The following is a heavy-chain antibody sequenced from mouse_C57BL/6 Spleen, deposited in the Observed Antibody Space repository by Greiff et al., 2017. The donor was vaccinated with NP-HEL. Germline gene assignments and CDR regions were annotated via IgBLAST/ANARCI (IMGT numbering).Heavy chain of an antibody. CDR3: ARSGYGSSHGYFDV. CDR1: GYTFTSYW. CDR2: IHPNSGST. D-gene: IGHD1-1*01. J-gene: IGHJ1*03. Sequence: QVQLQQPGAELVKPGASVKLSCKASGYTFTSYWMHWVKQRPGQGLEWIGMIHPNSGSTNYNEKFKSKATLAVDKASSTAYMQLSSLTSEDSAVYYCARSGYGSSHGYFDVWGTGTTVTVSS. V-gene: IGHV1-64*01.